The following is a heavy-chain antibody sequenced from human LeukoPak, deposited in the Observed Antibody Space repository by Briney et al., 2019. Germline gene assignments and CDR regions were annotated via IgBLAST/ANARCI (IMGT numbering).Heavy chain of an antibody. CDR3: ARESKFTPLWHFDY. V-gene: IGHV3-33*01. CDR1: GFTFSSYG. CDR2: IWYDGSNK. D-gene: IGHD2-15*01. Sequence: GGSLRLSCAASGFTFSSYGMHWVRQAPGKGLEWVAVIWYDGSNKYYADSVKGRFTISRDNSKNTLYLQMNSLRAEDTAVYYCARESKFTPLWHFDYWGQGTLVTVSS. J-gene: IGHJ4*02.